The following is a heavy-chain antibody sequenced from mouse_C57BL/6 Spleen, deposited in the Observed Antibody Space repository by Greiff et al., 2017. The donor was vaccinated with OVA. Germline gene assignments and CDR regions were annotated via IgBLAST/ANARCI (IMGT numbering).Heavy chain of an antibody. CDR3: ARDHYYYGSSAPFYYAMDY. Sequence: EVQLVESGGGLVKPGGSLKLSCAASGFTFSSYAMSWVRQTPEKRLEWVATISDGGSYTYYPDNVKGRFTISRDNAKNNLYLQMSHLKSEDTAMYYCARDHYYYGSSAPFYYAMDYWGQGTSVTVSS. D-gene: IGHD1-1*01. J-gene: IGHJ4*01. V-gene: IGHV5-4*01. CDR1: GFTFSSYA. CDR2: ISDGGSYT.